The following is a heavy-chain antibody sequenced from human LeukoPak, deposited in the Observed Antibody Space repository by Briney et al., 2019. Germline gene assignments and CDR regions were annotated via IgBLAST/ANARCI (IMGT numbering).Heavy chain of an antibody. CDR3: AKVTYYDASGFDY. D-gene: IGHD3-22*01. J-gene: IGHJ4*02. CDR2: ITGSGGST. Sequence: GGSLRLSCAASGITFSTYAMSWVRQAPGKGLEWVSAITGSGGSTYYADSVKGRFTISRDNSKNTLYLQMSSLRAEDTAVYYCAKVTYYDASGFDYWGQGTLVTVSS. V-gene: IGHV3-23*01. CDR1: GITFSTYA.